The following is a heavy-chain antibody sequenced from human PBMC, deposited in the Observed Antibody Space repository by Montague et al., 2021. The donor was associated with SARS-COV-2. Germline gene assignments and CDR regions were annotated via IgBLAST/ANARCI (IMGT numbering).Heavy chain of an antibody. D-gene: IGHD4-17*01. CDR3: VRDTGSAQAGFDA. J-gene: IGHJ4*02. CDR1: GDSVWSNTAA. CDR2: TNYRSKWTS. Sequence: CAISGDSVWSNTAAWNWIWQSPSGGLEWLGRTNYRSKWTSDYATSAEGRISIDPDTSKNQFFLHLRSVTPEDTGVYYCVRDTGSAQAGFDAWGQGTLVTVSS. V-gene: IGHV6-1*01.